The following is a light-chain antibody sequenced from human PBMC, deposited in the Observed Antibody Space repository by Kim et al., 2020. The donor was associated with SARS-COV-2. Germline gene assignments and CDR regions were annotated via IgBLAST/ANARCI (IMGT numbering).Light chain of an antibody. J-gene: IGLJ3*02. CDR1: SSSIATNT. CDR2: GNN. CDR3: ATWDDTLTQGV. Sequence: ELTQPPSASGTPGQRVTISCSASSSSIATNTINWYQQFPGTAPKLLIYGNNQRPSGVPDRFSGSKSGASASLAISGLQSDDEADYYCATWDDTLTQGVFGGGTQLTVL. V-gene: IGLV1-44*01.